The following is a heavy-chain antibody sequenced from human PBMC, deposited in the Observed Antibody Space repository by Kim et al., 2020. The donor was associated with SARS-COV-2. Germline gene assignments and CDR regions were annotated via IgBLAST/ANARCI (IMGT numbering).Heavy chain of an antibody. CDR1: GYSFTSYW. J-gene: IGHJ5*02. Sequence: GESLKISCKGSGYSFTSYWIGWVRQMPGKGLEWMGIIYPGDSDTRYSPSFQGQVTISADKSISTAYLQWSSLKASDTAMYYFASSRASYYEILTGYFSLNWFDPWGQGTLVTVSS. CDR2: IYPGDSDT. CDR3: ASSRASYYEILTGYFSLNWFDP. V-gene: IGHV5-51*01. D-gene: IGHD3-9*01.